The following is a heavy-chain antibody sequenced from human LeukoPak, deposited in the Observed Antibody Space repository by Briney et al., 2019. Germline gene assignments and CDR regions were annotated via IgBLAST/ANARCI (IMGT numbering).Heavy chain of an antibody. CDR3: ARRAYDILTGYYPFDY. Sequence: PSETLSLTCTVSGGSISSYYWSWIRQPAGKGLEWIGRIYTSGSTNYNPSLKSRVTISVDTSKNQFSLKLSSVTAADTAVYYCARRAYDILTGYYPFDYWGQGTLVTVSS. CDR2: IYTSGST. V-gene: IGHV4-4*07. J-gene: IGHJ4*02. CDR1: GGSISSYY. D-gene: IGHD3-9*01.